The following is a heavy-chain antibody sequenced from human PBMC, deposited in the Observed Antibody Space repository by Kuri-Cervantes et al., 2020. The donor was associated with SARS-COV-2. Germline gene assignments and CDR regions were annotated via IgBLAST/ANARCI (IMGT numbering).Heavy chain of an antibody. CDR3: ATAEDTARPWYFDL. J-gene: IGHJ2*01. CDR1: GGSISSGGYY. Sequence: TLSLTCTVSGGSISSGGYYWSWIRQHPGKGLEWIGYIYYSGSTYYNPSLKSRVTISVDTSKNQFSLKLSSVTTADTAVYYCATAEDTARPWYFDLWGRGTLVTVSS. CDR2: IYYSGST. D-gene: IGHD5-18*01. V-gene: IGHV4-31*03.